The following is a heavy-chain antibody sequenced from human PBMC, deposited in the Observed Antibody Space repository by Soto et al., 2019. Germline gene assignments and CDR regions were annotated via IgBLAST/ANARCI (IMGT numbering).Heavy chain of an antibody. CDR1: GSSITSGGHY. V-gene: IGHV4-31*01. Sequence: QVQLQESGPGLVKPSQTLSLTCTVSGSSITSGGHYWGWIRQLPGKGLEWIAYIFHSGSTSYNPSLKSPLXXXVXXSKNPFSLKLSAVSAADTAVYYCAGGGPEDNYIDPWGQGTLVTVCS. D-gene: IGHD1-1*01. CDR3: AGGGPEDNYIDP. J-gene: IGHJ5*02. CDR2: IFHSGST.